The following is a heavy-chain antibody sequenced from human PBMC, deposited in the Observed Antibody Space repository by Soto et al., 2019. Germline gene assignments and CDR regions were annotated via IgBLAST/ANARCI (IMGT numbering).Heavy chain of an antibody. Sequence: GASVKVSCKASGGTFSSYAISWVRQAPGQGLEWMGGIIPIFGTANYAQKFQGRVTTTADESTSTAYMELSSLRSEDTAVYYCASGWWGYSYGQGYFDYWGQGTLVTVSS. J-gene: IGHJ4*02. CDR2: IIPIFGTA. CDR3: ASGWWGYSYGQGYFDY. D-gene: IGHD5-18*01. CDR1: GGTFSSYA. V-gene: IGHV1-69*13.